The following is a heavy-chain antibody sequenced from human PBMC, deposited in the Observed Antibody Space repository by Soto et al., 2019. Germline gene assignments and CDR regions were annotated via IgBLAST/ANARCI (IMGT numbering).Heavy chain of an antibody. Sequence: GGSLRLSCAASGFTFSSYAMSWVRQAPGKGLEWVSAISGSGGSTYFADSVKGRFTISRDNSKNTLYLQMNSLRAEDTAVYYCAKAPFEWLRLFFDYWGQGTLVTVPQ. CDR2: ISGSGGST. V-gene: IGHV3-23*01. D-gene: IGHD5-12*01. CDR3: AKAPFEWLRLFFDY. J-gene: IGHJ4*02. CDR1: GFTFSSYA.